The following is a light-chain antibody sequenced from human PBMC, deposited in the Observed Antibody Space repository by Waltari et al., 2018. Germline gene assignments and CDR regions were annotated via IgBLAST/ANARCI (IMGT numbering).Light chain of an antibody. CDR3: LQYSSSPFT. V-gene: IGKV1D-16*01. CDR2: KAS. Sequence: DIQMTQSSSSLSASVGDTVTITCRASQSISSWLAWYQQKPVKAPKLLIYKASSLQSGVPSRFSGSVSGTDFTLTISSLQPEDFATYYCLQYSSSPFTFGPGTKLDIK. CDR1: QSISSW. J-gene: IGKJ3*01.